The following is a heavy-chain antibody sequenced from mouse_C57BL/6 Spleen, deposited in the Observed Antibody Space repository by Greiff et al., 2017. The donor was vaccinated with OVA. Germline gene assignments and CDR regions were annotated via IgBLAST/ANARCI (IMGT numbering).Heavy chain of an antibody. CDR2: ISGGGGNT. V-gene: IGHV5-9*01. CDR1: GFTFSSYT. Sequence: EVQLVESGGGLVKPGGSLKLSCAASGFTFSSYTMSWVRQTPEKRLEWVATISGGGGNTYYPDSVKGRFTISRDNAKNTLYLQMSSLRSEDTALYYCARHGNWDWYFDVWGTGTTVTVSS. D-gene: IGHD4-1*01. J-gene: IGHJ1*03. CDR3: ARHGNWDWYFDV.